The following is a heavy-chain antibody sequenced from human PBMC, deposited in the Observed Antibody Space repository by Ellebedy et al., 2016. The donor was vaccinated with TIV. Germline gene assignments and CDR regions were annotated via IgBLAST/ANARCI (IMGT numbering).Heavy chain of an antibody. J-gene: IGHJ3*02. CDR1: GYTLTELS. Sequence: AASVKVSCKVSGYTLTELSMHWVRQAPEKGLEWMGGSDPEDGETIYAQKFQGRVTMTADTSTDTAYMELSSLRSEDTAVYYCATIIVVVPAAIVDAFDIWGQGTMVTVSS. CDR3: ATIIVVVPAAIVDAFDI. D-gene: IGHD2-2*01. V-gene: IGHV1-24*01. CDR2: SDPEDGET.